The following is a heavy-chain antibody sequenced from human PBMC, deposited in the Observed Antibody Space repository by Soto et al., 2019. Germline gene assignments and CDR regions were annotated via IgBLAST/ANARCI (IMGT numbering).Heavy chain of an antibody. D-gene: IGHD2-2*01. CDR3: ATSRRWDIVLFLSAIAIYYYGMYV. V-gene: IGHV3-23*01. Sequence: PGGSLRLSCAASGFTFSSYAMSWVRQAPGKGLEWVSAISGSGGSTYYADSVKGRFTISRDNSKNTLYLQMNSLRAEDTAVYYCATSRRWDIVLFLSAIAIYYYGMYVCGQRTKVTVS. CDR2: ISGSGGST. CDR1: GFTFSSYA. J-gene: IGHJ6*02.